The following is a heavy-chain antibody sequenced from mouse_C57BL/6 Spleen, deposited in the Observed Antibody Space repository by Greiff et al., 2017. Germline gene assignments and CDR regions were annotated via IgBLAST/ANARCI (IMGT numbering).Heavy chain of an antibody. D-gene: IGHD2-10*02. J-gene: IGHJ1*03. V-gene: IGHV8-12*01. CDR1: GFSLSTSGMG. CDR2: IYWDDDK. CDR3: ARTGYGNYGWYFDV. Sequence: QVTLKVSGPGILQSSQTLSLTCSFSGFSLSTSGMGVSWIRQPSGKGLEWLAHIYWDDDKRYNPSLKSRLTISQDTSRNQVFLKSTSVDTADTATYYCARTGYGNYGWYFDVWGTGTTVTVSS.